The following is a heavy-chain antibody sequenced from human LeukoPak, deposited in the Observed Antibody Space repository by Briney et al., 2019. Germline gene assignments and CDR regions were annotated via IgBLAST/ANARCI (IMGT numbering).Heavy chain of an antibody. J-gene: IGHJ3*02. CDR1: TGSISNSSHY. V-gene: IGHV4-39*07. CDR2: IYYSGDT. D-gene: IGHD4-17*01. Sequence: SETLSLTCTVSTGSISNSSHYWGWFRQPPGKGLEWIGSIYYSGDTYSTPSLKSRVAISLDTSNNQFSLSLSSVTAADTAVYYCAREVNYGDYGDNAFDIWGQGTMVTVSS. CDR3: AREVNYGDYGDNAFDI.